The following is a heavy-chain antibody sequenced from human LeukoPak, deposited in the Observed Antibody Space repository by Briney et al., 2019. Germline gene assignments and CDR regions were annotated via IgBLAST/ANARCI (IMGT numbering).Heavy chain of an antibody. CDR3: AKDGTGYSSGLSP. CDR2: ISSSSSYI. D-gene: IGHD6-19*01. J-gene: IGHJ5*02. Sequence: GGSLRLSCAASGFTFSSYSMNWVRQAPGKGLEWVSSISSSSSYIYYADSVKGRFTISRDNSKNTLYLQMNSLRAEDTAVYYCAKDGTGYSSGLSPWGQGTLVTVSS. V-gene: IGHV3-21*01. CDR1: GFTFSSYS.